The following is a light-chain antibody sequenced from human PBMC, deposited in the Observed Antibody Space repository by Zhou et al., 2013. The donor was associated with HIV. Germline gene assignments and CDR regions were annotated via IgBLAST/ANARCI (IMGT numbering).Light chain of an antibody. J-gene: IGKJ1*01. Sequence: EIVLTQSPGTLSLSPGERATLSCRASQSISSTYLAWYQQKPGQAPRLLIFGASSRAADIPDRFSGSGSGTDFTLTISRLEPEDFAVYYCQHYDNWPLSWTFGQGTKVEIK. CDR1: QSISSTY. CDR2: GAS. V-gene: IGKV3-20*01. CDR3: QHYDNWPLSWT.